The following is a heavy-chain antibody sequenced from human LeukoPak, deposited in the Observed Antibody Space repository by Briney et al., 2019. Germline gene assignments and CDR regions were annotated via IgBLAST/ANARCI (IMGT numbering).Heavy chain of an antibody. D-gene: IGHD2-15*01. CDR2: IYTSGST. CDR3: ARGDLYCSGGSCSDY. Sequence: SETLSLTCTVSGGSISSYYWSWIRQPAGKGLEWIGRIYTSGSTNYNPSLKSRVTMSVDTSKNQFSLKLSSVTAADTAVYYCARGDLYCSGGSCSDYWGQGTLVTVSS. J-gene: IGHJ4*02. V-gene: IGHV4-4*07. CDR1: GGSISSYY.